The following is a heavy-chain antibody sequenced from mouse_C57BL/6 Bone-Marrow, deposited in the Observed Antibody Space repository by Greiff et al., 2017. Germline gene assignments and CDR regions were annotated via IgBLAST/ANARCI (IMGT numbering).Heavy chain of an antibody. J-gene: IGHJ3*01. CDR2: IDPETGGT. Sequence: QVQLQQSGAELVRPGASVTLSCKASGYTFTDYEMHWVKQTPVHGLEWIGAIDPETGGTAYNQKFKGKAILTADKSSSTAYMELRSLTSEDSAVYYCTREGYGNFAWLAYWGQGTLVSVSA. D-gene: IGHD2-10*02. CDR3: TREGYGNFAWLAY. CDR1: GYTFTDYE. V-gene: IGHV1-15*01.